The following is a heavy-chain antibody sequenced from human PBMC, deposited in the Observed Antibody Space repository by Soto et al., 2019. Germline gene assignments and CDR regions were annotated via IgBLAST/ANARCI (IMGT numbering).Heavy chain of an antibody. CDR2: ISSSASHI. D-gene: IGHD2-15*01. CDR1: GFSFSSYS. V-gene: IGHV3-21*01. CDR3: ARGYTGYCSGGTCYWFDP. Sequence: AGGSLRLSCAASGFSFSSYSMNWVRQAPGKGLEWVSSISSSASHINYADSVKGRFTISRDNAKKSLCLQMNSLRAEDTAVYYCARGYTGYCSGGTCYWFDPWGQGTLVTVSS. J-gene: IGHJ5*02.